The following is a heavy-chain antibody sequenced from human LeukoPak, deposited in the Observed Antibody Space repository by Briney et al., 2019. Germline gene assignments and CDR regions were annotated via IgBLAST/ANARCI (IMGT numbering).Heavy chain of an antibody. V-gene: IGHV1-69*04. D-gene: IGHD6-13*01. CDR2: IIPIFGIA. CDR3: ARSLQQQLGSFDY. J-gene: IGHJ4*02. CDR1: GGTFSSYA. Sequence: SVKVSCKASGGTFSSYAISWVRQAPGQGLEWMGRIIPIFGIANYAQKFQGRVTITADKSTSTAYMELSSLRFEDTAVYYCARSLQQQLGSFDYWGQGTLVTVSS.